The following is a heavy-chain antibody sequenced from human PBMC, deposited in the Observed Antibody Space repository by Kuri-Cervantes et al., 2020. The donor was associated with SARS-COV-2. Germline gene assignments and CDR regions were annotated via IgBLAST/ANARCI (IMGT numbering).Heavy chain of an antibody. J-gene: IGHJ6*02. CDR1: GFTFSSYS. CDR3: AKDLGYGGNSAGYGMDV. V-gene: IGHV3-48*01. CDR2: ISSSSSTI. D-gene: IGHD4-23*01. Sequence: GESLKISCAASGFTFSSYSMNWVRQAPGKGLEWVSYISSSSSTIYYADSVKGRFTISGDNSKNTLYLQMNSLRAEDTAVYYCAKDLGYGGNSAGYGMDVWGQGTTVTVSS.